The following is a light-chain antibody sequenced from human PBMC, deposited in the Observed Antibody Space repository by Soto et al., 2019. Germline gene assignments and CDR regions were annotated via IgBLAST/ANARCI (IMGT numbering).Light chain of an antibody. J-gene: IGKJ1*01. CDR1: QPISTS. Sequence: DIQVTQSPSHLSASVGDRVIITCPASQPISTSLHWFQQTPGKAPNLLFDEASTLESGVPSRFSGSGSGTEFPITISSLQSDDFASYYCQQYKRYWTFGEGTKVDIK. CDR2: EAS. V-gene: IGKV1-5*03. CDR3: QQYKRYWT.